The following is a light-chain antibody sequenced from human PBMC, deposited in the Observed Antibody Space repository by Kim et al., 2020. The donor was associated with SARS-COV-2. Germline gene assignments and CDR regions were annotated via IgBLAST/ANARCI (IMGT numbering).Light chain of an antibody. J-gene: IGKJ4*01. V-gene: IGKV3-15*01. CDR1: QSVSSS. CDR2: GAS. Sequence: VSPGESASLLCRAIQSVSSSLAWYQQKPGQAPILLIYGASTRATGVPATFSGSGSGTEFTLTISSLQSEDFAVYYCHQYYYWPLTFGGGTKVDIK. CDR3: HQYYYWPLT.